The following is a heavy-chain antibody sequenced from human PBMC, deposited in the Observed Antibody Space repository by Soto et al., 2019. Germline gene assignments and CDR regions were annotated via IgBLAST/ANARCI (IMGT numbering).Heavy chain of an antibody. D-gene: IGHD3-10*01. CDR3: AKVLPSRYGSGSYSGAPFVDY. J-gene: IGHJ4*02. CDR1: GFTFSSYA. Sequence: GGSLRLSCAASGFTFSSYAMSWVRQAPGKGLEWVSAISGSGGSTYYADSLKGRFTIYRDKSKNTQYLQMNSLRAEDTAVYYCAKVLPSRYGSGSYSGAPFVDYWGQGTLVTVSS. CDR2: ISGSGGST. V-gene: IGHV3-23*01.